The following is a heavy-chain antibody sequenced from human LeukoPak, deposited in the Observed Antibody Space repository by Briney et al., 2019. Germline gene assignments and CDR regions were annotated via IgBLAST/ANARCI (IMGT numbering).Heavy chain of an antibody. J-gene: IGHJ4*02. CDR3: AASYPSRDY. V-gene: IGHV4-39*07. CDR2: IYYSGST. CDR1: GGSISSSSYY. Sequence: SETLSLTCTVSGGSISSSSYYWGWIRQPPGTGLEWIGSIYYSGSTYYNPSLKSRVTISVDTSKNQFSLKLSSVTATDTAVYYCAASYPSRDYWGRGTLVTVSS.